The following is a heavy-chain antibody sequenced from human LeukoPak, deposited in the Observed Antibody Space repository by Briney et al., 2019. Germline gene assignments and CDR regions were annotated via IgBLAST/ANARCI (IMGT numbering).Heavy chain of an antibody. V-gene: IGHV3-30*03. D-gene: IGHD3-3*01. J-gene: IGHJ6*03. Sequence: GRSLRLSCAASGFTFSSYGMHWVRQAPGKGLEWVAVISYDGSNKYYADSVKGRFTISRDNSKNTLYLQMNSLRAEDTAVYYCARGDDFWSGNYYYMDVWGKGTTVTVSS. CDR3: ARGDDFWSGNYYYMDV. CDR1: GFTFSSYG. CDR2: ISYDGSNK.